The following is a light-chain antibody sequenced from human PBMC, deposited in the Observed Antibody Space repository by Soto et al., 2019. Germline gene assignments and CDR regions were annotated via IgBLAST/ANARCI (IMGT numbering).Light chain of an antibody. CDR2: AAS. Sequence: DIQMTQSPSSLSASVGDRVTITCRASQGISNYLAWYQQKPGKVPKLLIYAASTLQSGVPSRFSGSGSGTDLTLTISILQPEDVAIYYCQQYNSAPPRTFGGGTKVEIK. CDR1: QGISNY. J-gene: IGKJ4*01. V-gene: IGKV1-27*01. CDR3: QQYNSAPPRT.